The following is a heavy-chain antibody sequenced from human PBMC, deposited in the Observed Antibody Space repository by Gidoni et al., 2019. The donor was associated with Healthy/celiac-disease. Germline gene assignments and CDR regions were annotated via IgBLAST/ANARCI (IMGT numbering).Heavy chain of an antibody. CDR1: GGPISSYY. Sequence: VQLQESGSGLVKPSETLSLPCTVSGGPISSYYSRWNRQPPGKGLEWIGYIDDSGSSNYNPSLKSRVSISVDTSKNQFSLKLSTVTAADTTVYYCSRDSGVGSGSYDREPYYYYGMDVWGQGTTVTVSS. CDR3: SRDSGVGSGSYDREPYYYYGMDV. D-gene: IGHD1-26*01. V-gene: IGHV4-59*01. J-gene: IGHJ6*02. CDR2: IDDSGSS.